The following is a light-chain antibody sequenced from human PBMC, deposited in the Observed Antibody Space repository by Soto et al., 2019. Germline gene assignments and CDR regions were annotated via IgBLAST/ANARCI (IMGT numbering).Light chain of an antibody. CDR3: QQYGSSPWT. CDR1: QSVRSD. V-gene: IGKV3-20*01. Sequence: EIVMTQSPATLSVSPGEKATLSCRASQSVRSDLAWYQQKPGQAPRLLIYGASSRATGIPDRFSGSGSGTDFTLTISRLEPEDFAVYYCQQYGSSPWTFGQGTRLEIK. J-gene: IGKJ5*01. CDR2: GAS.